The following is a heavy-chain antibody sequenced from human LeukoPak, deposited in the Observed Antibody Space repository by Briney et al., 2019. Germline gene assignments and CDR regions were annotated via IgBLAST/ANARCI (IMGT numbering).Heavy chain of an antibody. Sequence: KASETLSLTCTVSGGSISSSSYYWGWIRQPPGKGLEWIGSIYYSGSTYYNPSLKSRVTISVDTSKNQFPLKLSSVTAADTAVYYCARVDVIAAAVTFDYWGQGTLVTVSS. V-gene: IGHV4-39*06. CDR3: ARVDVIAAAVTFDY. J-gene: IGHJ4*02. CDR1: GGSISSSSYY. D-gene: IGHD6-13*01. CDR2: IYYSGST.